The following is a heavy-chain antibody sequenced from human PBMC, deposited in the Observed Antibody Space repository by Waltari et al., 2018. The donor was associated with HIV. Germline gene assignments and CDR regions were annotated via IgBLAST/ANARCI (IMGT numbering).Heavy chain of an antibody. CDR1: GGSISSTYHY. J-gene: IGHJ4*02. D-gene: IGHD2-21*02. Sequence: QLQLQESGPGLVKPSETLYLTCTVSGGSISSTYHYWGWIRQPPGKGLEWIGSIYYSGSTYYNPSLKSRVTISVDTSKNQFSLKLSSVTAADTAVYYCARLEGLRGGDLIDSWGQGTLVTVSS. CDR2: IYYSGST. V-gene: IGHV4-39*01. CDR3: ARLEGLRGGDLIDS.